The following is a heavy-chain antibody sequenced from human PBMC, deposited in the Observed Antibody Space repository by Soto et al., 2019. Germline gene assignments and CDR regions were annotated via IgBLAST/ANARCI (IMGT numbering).Heavy chain of an antibody. CDR3: ARSLRLGESPAYGMDV. CDR2: IIPIFGTA. D-gene: IGHD3-16*01. CDR1: GGTFSSYA. Sequence: QVQLVQSGAEVKKPGSSVKVSCKASGGTFSSYAISWVRQAPIQGLEWMGGIIPIFGTANYAQKFQGRVTITADESTSTAYMELSSLRSEDTAVYYCARSLRLGESPAYGMDVWGQGTTVTVSS. V-gene: IGHV1-69*01. J-gene: IGHJ6*02.